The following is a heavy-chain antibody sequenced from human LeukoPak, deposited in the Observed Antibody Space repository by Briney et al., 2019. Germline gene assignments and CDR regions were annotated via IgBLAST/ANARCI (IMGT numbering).Heavy chain of an antibody. J-gene: IGHJ4*02. CDR2: ISGSGGST. D-gene: IGHD2-2*01. V-gene: IGHV3-23*01. CDR3: AKNPAVYCTSTSCYLDY. Sequence: GGSLRLSCAASGFTFSSYAMTWVRQAPGKGLEWVSVISGSGGSTYYADSVKGRFTISRDNSKNTLYLQMSSLRAEDTAEYYCAKNPAVYCTSTSCYLDYWGQGTLVTVSS. CDR1: GFTFSSYA.